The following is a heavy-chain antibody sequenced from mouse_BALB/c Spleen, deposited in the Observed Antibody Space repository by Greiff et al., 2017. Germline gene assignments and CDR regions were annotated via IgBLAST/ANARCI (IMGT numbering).Heavy chain of an antibody. CDR1: GFTFSDYY. V-gene: IGHV5-4*02. CDR3: ARDLPYGNFAY. D-gene: IGHD2-10*02. Sequence: EVQGVESGGGLVKPGGSLKLSCAASGFTFSDYYMYWVRQTPEKRLEWVATISDGGSYTYYPDSVKGRFTISRDNAKNNLYLQMSSLKSEDTAMYYCARDLPYGNFAYWGQGTLVTVSA. J-gene: IGHJ3*01. CDR2: ISDGGSYT.